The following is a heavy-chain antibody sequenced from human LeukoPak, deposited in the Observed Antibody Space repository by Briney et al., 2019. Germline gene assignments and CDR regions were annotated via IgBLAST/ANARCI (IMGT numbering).Heavy chain of an antibody. CDR2: ISYDGSNK. CDR1: GFTFSSYA. Sequence: PGGSLRLSCAASGFTFSSYAMSWVRQAPGKGLEWVAVISYDGSNKYYADSVKGRFTISRDNSKNTLYLQMNSLRAEDTAVYYCARDLDSGYGYYFDYWGQGTLVTVSS. CDR3: ARDLDSGYGYYFDY. D-gene: IGHD5-12*01. J-gene: IGHJ4*02. V-gene: IGHV3-30-3*01.